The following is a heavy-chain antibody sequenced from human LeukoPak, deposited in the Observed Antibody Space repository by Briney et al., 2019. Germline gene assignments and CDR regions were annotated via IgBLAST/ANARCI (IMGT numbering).Heavy chain of an antibody. Sequence: ASVKVSCKASGYTFTGYYMHWVRQAPGQGLEWMGRINPNSGGTNYAQKFQGRVTMTRDTSISTAYMELSRLRSDDTAVYYCARSWFGELYFDYWGQGTLVTVSS. J-gene: IGHJ4*02. CDR1: GYTFTGYY. D-gene: IGHD3-10*01. CDR3: ARSWFGELYFDY. V-gene: IGHV1-2*06. CDR2: INPNSGGT.